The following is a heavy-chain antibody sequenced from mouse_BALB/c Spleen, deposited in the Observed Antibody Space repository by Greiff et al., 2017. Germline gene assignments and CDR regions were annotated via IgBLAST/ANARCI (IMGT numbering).Heavy chain of an antibody. CDR2: IDPETGGT. V-gene: IGHV1-15*01. CDR3: TRGYGGKSWFAY. D-gene: IGHD2-14*01. J-gene: IGHJ3*01. Sequence: QVQLQQSGAELVRPGASVTLSCKASGYTFTDYEMHWVKQTPVHGLEWIGAIDPETGGTAYNQKFKGKATLTADTSSSTAYMELRSLTSEDSAVYYCTRGYGGKSWFAYWGQGTLVTVSA. CDR1: GYTFTDYE.